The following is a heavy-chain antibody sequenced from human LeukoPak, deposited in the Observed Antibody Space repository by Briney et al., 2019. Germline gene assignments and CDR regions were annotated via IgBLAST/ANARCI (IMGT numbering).Heavy chain of an antibody. V-gene: IGHV1-69*05. D-gene: IGHD6-13*01. CDR2: IIPIFGTA. CDR3: ARGPSERSSWYS. Sequence: SVKVSCKASGGTFSSYAISWVRQAPGQGLERMGGIIPIFGTANYAQKFQGRVTITTDESTSTAYMELSSLRSEDTAVYYCARGPSERSSWYSWGQGTLVTVSS. J-gene: IGHJ4*02. CDR1: GGTFSSYA.